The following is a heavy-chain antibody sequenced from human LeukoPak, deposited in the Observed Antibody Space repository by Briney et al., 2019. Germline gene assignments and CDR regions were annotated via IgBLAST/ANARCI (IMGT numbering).Heavy chain of an antibody. V-gene: IGHV5-51*01. CDR1: GYTFTNYW. D-gene: IGHD6-19*01. CDR2: IFPDDSEI. J-gene: IGHJ3*02. Sequence: GESLKISCMVSGYTFTNYWIDWVRQMPGKGLEWMGVIFPDDSEIRYSPSFQGQVTISADKSSTTAYLQWSSLKASDTAMYYCARRYSSGWYGDAFDIWGQGTMVTVSS. CDR3: ARRYSSGWYGDAFDI.